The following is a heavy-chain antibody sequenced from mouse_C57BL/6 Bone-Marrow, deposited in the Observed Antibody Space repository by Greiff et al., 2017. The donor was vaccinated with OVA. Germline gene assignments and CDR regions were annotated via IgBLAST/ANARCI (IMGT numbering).Heavy chain of an antibody. CDR2: IYPRSGNT. CDR3: ANYYGSSRFAY. Sequence: VQLQESGAELARPGASVKLSCKASGYTFTSYGISWVKQRTGQGLEWIGEIYPRSGNTYYNEKFKGKATLTADKSSSTAYMELRSLTSEDSAVYFCANYYGSSRFAYWGQGTLVTVSA. J-gene: IGHJ3*01. CDR1: GYTFTSYG. V-gene: IGHV1-81*01. D-gene: IGHD1-1*01.